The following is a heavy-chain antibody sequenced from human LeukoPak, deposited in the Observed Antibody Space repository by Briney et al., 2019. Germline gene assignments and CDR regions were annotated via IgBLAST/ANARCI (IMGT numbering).Heavy chain of an antibody. CDR3: ARGPRLGATRVYYYYYYMDV. D-gene: IGHD1-26*01. V-gene: IGHV4-4*07. CDR2: IYTSGST. J-gene: IGHJ6*03. Sequence: PSETLSLTCTVSGGSISSYYWSWIRQPAGKGLEWIGRIYTSGSTNYNPSLKSRVTMSVDTSKNQFSLKLSSVTAADTAVYYCARGPRLGATRVYYYYYYMDVWGKGTTVTVSS. CDR1: GGSISSYY.